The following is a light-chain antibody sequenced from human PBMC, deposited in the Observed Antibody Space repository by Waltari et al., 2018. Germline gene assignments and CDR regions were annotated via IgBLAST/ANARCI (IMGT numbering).Light chain of an antibody. CDR2: AGS. CDR3: CSYAGSSKGV. Sequence: QSALTQPASVSGSPGQSITISCTGSSSDVGNYKRVSWYQQHPGKAPKLMIYAGSKRPSGVSDRFSGSKSGDTASLTISGLQPEDEADYFCCSYAGSSKGVFGGGTKVTVL. CDR1: SSDVGNYKR. J-gene: IGLJ2*01. V-gene: IGLV2-23*01.